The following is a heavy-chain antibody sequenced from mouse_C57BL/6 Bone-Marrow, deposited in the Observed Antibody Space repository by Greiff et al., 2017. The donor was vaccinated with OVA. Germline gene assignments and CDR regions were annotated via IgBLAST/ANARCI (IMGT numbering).Heavy chain of an antibody. J-gene: IGHJ2*01. V-gene: IGHV1-81*01. CDR2: ISPRSGNT. Sequence: QVQLQQSGAELARPGASVKLSCKASGYTFTSYGISWVKQRTGQGLEWIGEISPRSGNTYYNEKFKGKATLTADKSSSTAYMELRSLTSEDSAVYFCARGVTTVVAIDYWGQGTTLTVSS. D-gene: IGHD1-1*01. CDR1: GYTFTSYG. CDR3: ARGVTTVVAIDY.